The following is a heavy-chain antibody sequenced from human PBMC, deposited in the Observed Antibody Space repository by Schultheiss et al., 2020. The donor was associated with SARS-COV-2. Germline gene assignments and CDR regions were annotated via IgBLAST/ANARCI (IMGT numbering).Heavy chain of an antibody. J-gene: IGHJ4*02. V-gene: IGHV3-64*04. CDR1: GFTFSSYA. Sequence: GGSLRLSCSASGFTFSSYAMHWVRQAPGKGLEYVSAISGSGGSTYYADSVKGRFTISRDNSKNTLYLQMNSLRAEDTAVYYCAKGGETEYYYDSSGYYWENYFDYWGQGTLVTVSS. CDR3: AKGGETEYYYDSSGYYWENYFDY. D-gene: IGHD3-22*01. CDR2: ISGSGGST.